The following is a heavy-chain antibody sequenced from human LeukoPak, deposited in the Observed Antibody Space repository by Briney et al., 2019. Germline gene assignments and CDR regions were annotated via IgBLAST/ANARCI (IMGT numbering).Heavy chain of an antibody. V-gene: IGHV3-30*18. J-gene: IGHJ4*02. Sequence: GGSLRLSCAASGFTFSSYGMHWVRQAPGKGLEWVAVISYDGSNKYYADSVKGRFTISRDNSKNTLYLQMNSLRAEDTAVYYCAEDTAMPAWKYYFDYWGQGTLVTVSS. CDR3: AEDTAMPAWKYYFDY. CDR2: ISYDGSNK. CDR1: GFTFSSYG. D-gene: IGHD5-18*01.